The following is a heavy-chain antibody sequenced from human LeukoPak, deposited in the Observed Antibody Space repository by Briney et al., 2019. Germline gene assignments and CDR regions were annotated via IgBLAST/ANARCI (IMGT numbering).Heavy chain of an antibody. J-gene: IGHJ4*02. Sequence: SETLSLTCAVYGGSFSGYYWSWIRQPPGKGLEWIGEINHSGSTNYNPSLKGRVTISVDTSKNQFSLKLSSVTAADTAVYYCARGPRVVTAPPDYWGQGTQVTVSP. CDR2: INHSGST. V-gene: IGHV4-34*01. CDR1: GGSFSGYY. D-gene: IGHD2-21*02. CDR3: ARGPRVVTAPPDY.